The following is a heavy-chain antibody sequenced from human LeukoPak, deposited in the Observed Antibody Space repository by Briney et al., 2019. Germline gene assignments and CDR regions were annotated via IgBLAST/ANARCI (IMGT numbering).Heavy chain of an antibody. CDR2: IYYNGST. CDR3: ARRGYSYGPNDY. D-gene: IGHD5-18*01. V-gene: IGHV4-59*01. CDR1: GGSISSYY. Sequence: SETLSLTCTVSGGSISSYYWSWIRQSPGKGLEWIGYIYYNGSTNYNPSLKSRVTISVDTSKKQFSLNLSSVTAADTAVYYCARRGYSYGPNDYWGQGTLVIVSS. J-gene: IGHJ4*02.